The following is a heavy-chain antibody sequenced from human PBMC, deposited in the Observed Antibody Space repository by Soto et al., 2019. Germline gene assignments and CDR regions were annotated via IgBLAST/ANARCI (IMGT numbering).Heavy chain of an antibody. J-gene: IGHJ6*02. CDR1: GFTFSSYE. CDR3: ARDKRDSDYSSLRVRFYYYNGMDV. V-gene: IGHV3-48*03. D-gene: IGHD6-13*01. Sequence: PGGSLRLSCAASGFTFSSYEMNWVRQAPGKGLEWVSYISSSSSTIYYADSVRGRFTISRDNAKNSLYLQMNSLRAEDTAVYYCARDKRDSDYSSLRVRFYYYNGMDVWGQGTTVTVSS. CDR2: ISSSSSTI.